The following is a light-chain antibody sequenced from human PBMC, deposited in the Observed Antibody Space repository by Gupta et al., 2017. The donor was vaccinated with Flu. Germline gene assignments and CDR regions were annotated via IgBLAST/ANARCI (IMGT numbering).Light chain of an antibody. V-gene: IGKV3-11*01. CDR1: QSVSSY. Sequence: EIVLTQSPATLSLSPGERATLSRRASQSVSSYLAWYQQKPGQAPRLFIYDASNRATGIPARFSGSGSGTDFTLTISSLEPEDFAVYFCQQRSNWPLTFGGGTKVEIK. CDR2: DAS. J-gene: IGKJ4*01. CDR3: QQRSNWPLT.